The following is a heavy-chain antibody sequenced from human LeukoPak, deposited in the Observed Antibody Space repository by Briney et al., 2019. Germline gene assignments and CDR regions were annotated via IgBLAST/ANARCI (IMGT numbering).Heavy chain of an antibody. Sequence: SETLSLTCAVYGGSFSGYYWSWIRQPPGKGLEWIGEINHSGSTNYNPSLKSRVTISVDTPKNQFSLKLSSVTAADTAVYYCARGSARAGYSYGYVGWFDPWGQGTLVTVSS. D-gene: IGHD5-18*01. J-gene: IGHJ5*02. CDR3: ARGSARAGYSYGYVGWFDP. V-gene: IGHV4-34*01. CDR2: INHSGST. CDR1: GGSFSGYY.